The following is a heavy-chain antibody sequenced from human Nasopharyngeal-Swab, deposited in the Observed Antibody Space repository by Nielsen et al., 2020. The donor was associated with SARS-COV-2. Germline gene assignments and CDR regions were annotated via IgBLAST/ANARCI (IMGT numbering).Heavy chain of an antibody. V-gene: IGHV4-34*01. CDR2: INHSGST. Sequence: WIRQPPGKGLEWIGEINHSGSTNYNPSPKSRVTISVDTSKNQFSLKLSSVTAADTAVYYCALDYYDSSGYSRPNDYWGQGTLVTVSS. D-gene: IGHD3-22*01. CDR3: ALDYYDSSGYSRPNDY. J-gene: IGHJ4*02.